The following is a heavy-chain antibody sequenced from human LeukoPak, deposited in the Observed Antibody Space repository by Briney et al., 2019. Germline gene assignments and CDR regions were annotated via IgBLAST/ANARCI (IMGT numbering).Heavy chain of an antibody. CDR3: AREETNYYDSSGYFYYFDY. J-gene: IGHJ4*02. Sequence: ASVKVSSKASGYSFTSSGISRVRQAPGQGGEGMGWLSAYNGNTNYAQKHQGRVTMTTDTSTSTAYMELRSLRSDDTAVYYCAREETNYYDSSGYFYYFDYWGQGTLVTVSS. CDR2: LSAYNGNT. V-gene: IGHV1-18*01. D-gene: IGHD3-22*01. CDR1: GYSFTSSG.